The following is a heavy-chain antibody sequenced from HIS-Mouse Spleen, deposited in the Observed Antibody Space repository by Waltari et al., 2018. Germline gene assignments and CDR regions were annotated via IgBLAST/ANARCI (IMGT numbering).Heavy chain of an antibody. CDR1: GGSISSSSYY. Sequence: QLQLQESGPGLVKPSETLSLTCTVSGGSISSSSYYWGWIRQPPGQGLEWIGSIYYSGRTPYNPSLKSRVTISVDTSKNQLSRRRSSVTAADTAVYYCAREIPYSSSWYDWYFDLWGRGTLVTVSS. CDR3: AREIPYSSSWYDWYFDL. J-gene: IGHJ2*01. CDR2: IYYSGRT. V-gene: IGHV4-39*07. D-gene: IGHD6-13*01.